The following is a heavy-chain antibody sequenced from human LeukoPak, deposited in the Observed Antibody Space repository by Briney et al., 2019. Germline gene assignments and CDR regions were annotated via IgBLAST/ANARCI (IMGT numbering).Heavy chain of an antibody. V-gene: IGHV1-2*02. CDR1: GYTFTGYY. Sequence: ASVKVSCKASGYTFTGYYVQWVRQAPGQGLEWVGWIDPNRGVTRCAQKFQGRVTMTRDTSLITAYMELSRLRSDDTAVYYCARRSGDDSSGYYDYWGQGTLVTVSS. CDR2: IDPNRGVT. J-gene: IGHJ4*02. CDR3: ARRSGDDSSGYYDY. D-gene: IGHD3-22*01.